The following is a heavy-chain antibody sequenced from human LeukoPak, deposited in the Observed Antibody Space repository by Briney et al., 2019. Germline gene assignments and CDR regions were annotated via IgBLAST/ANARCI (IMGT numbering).Heavy chain of an antibody. J-gene: IGHJ6*02. V-gene: IGHV3-30*18. CDR3: AKDQYSNYYYGMDV. CDR1: GFTFSTYG. Sequence: GRSLRLSCAASGFTFSTYGMHWVRQAPGKGLEWVAVISYDGRNQYYADSVKGRFTISRDNSKNTLYLQMDSLRAEDTAVDYCAKDQYSNYYYGMDVWGQGTTVTVSS. CDR2: ISYDGRNQ. D-gene: IGHD4-11*01.